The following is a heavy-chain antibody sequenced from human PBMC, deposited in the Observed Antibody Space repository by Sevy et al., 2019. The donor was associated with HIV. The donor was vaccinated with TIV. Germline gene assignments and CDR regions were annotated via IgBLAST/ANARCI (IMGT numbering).Heavy chain of an antibody. Sequence: SETLSLTCTVSGGSISSSSYYWGWIRQPPGKGLEWIGSIYYSGSTYYNPSLKSRVTISVDTSKNQFSLTLSSVTAADTAVYYCVRCLRVRYYYDSSGSPFDPWGQGTLVTVSS. CDR3: VRCLRVRYYYDSSGSPFDP. J-gene: IGHJ5*02. V-gene: IGHV4-39*01. CDR2: IYYSGST. D-gene: IGHD3-22*01. CDR1: GGSISSSSYY.